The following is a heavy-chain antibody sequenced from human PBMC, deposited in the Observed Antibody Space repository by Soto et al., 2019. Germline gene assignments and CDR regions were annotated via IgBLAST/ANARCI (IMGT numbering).Heavy chain of an antibody. CDR2: ISGSGGST. CDR3: AKQQGFDYGANPHYYYYYYGMDV. Sequence: PGRSLRLSCAASGFTFSSYAMSWVRQAPGKGLEWASAISGSGGSTYYADSVKGRFTISRDNSKNTLYLQMNSLRAEDTAVYYCAKQQGFDYGANPHYYYYYYGMDVWGQGTTVTVSS. V-gene: IGHV3-23*01. CDR1: GFTFSSYA. J-gene: IGHJ6*02. D-gene: IGHD4-17*01.